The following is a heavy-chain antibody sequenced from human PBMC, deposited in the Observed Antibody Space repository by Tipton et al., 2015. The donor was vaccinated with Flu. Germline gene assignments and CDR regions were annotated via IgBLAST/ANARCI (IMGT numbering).Heavy chain of an antibody. V-gene: IGHV4-38-2*01. D-gene: IGHD4-11*01. CDR2: IYHSGTT. Sequence: LRLSCAASGFTFSTYSMNWVRQAPGKGLEWIGTIYHSGTTYYNPSLKSRLTISVDTSKNQFSLRLSSVTAADTAVYFCARRDYSNYVSDPKNWFDPWGQGTLVIVSS. J-gene: IGHJ5*02. CDR3: ARRDYSNYVSDPKNWFDP. CDR1: GFTFSTYS.